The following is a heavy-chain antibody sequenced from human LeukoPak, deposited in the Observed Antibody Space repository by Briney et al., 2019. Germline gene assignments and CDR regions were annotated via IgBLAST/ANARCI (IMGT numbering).Heavy chain of an antibody. J-gene: IGHJ5*02. D-gene: IGHD5-24*01. V-gene: IGHV3-7*05. CDR2: IKQDGSEK. CDR1: GFTFSNYW. Sequence: PGGSLRLSCAASGFTFSNYWMIWVLQAPGKGLEWVGNIKQDGSEKRYADSMRGRFSISRDNAQTSLYLQMNSLRAEDTAVYYCARASDPWLQLTWDQGTMVAVSS. CDR3: ARASDPWLQLT.